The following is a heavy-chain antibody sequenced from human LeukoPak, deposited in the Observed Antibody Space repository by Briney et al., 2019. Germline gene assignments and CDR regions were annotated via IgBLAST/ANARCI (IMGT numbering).Heavy chain of an antibody. D-gene: IGHD1-1*01. CDR2: IKQDGSEK. CDR3: ARDSPAGRTYFDY. CDR1: GFTFSSYW. Sequence: GGSLRLSCAASGFTFSSYWMSWVRQAPGKGLEWVANIKQDGSEKYYVDSVKGRSTISRDNAKDSLYLQMNSLRAEDTAVYYCARDSPAGRTYFDYWGQGTLVTVSS. V-gene: IGHV3-7*05. J-gene: IGHJ4*02.